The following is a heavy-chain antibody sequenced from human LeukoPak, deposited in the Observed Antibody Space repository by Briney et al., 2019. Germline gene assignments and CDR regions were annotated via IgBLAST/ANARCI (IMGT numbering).Heavy chain of an antibody. CDR3: ARASPDGYCSSTSCSADY. CDR2: IKQDGSEK. D-gene: IGHD2-2*01. V-gene: IGHV3-7*01. CDR1: GFTFSGYW. J-gene: IGHJ4*02. Sequence: PGGSLRLSCAASGFTFSGYWMTWVRQAPGKGLEWVANIKQDGSEKFYVDSVKGRFTVSRDNAKNSLYLQMNSLRVEDTAVYYCARASPDGYCSSTSCSADYWGQGTLVTVSS.